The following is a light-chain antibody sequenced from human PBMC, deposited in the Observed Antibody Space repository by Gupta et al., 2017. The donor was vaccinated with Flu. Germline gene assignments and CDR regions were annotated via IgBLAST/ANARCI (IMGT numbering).Light chain of an antibody. J-gene: IGLJ3*02. V-gene: IGLV8-61*01. CDR1: SGSVSTNYY. Sequence: QTVVTPEPSFSVSPGGTVTLTCGLSSGSVSTNYYPSWYQQTPGQAPRTLIYSTSTRSSGVPDRFSGSILGNKAALTITGAQADDESDYYCVLYMGSGIHWVFGGGTKLTVL. CDR2: STS. CDR3: VLYMGSGIHWV.